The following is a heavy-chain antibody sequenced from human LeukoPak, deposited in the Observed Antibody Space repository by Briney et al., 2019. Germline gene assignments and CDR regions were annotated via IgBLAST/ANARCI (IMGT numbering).Heavy chain of an antibody. J-gene: IGHJ5*02. V-gene: IGHV3-48*04. D-gene: IGHD6-19*01. CDR2: ISSSSSTI. CDR1: GFTFSSYS. Sequence: GGSLRLSCAASGFTFSSYSMNWVRQAPGKGLEWVSYISSSSSTIYYADSVKGRFTISRDNAMNSLYPQMNSLRAEDTAVYYCARGTVAALTNWFDPWGQGTLVTVSS. CDR3: ARGTVAALTNWFDP.